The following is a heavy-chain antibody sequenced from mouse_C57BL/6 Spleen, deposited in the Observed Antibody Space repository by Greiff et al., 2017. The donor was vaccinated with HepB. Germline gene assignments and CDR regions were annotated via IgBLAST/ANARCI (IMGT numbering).Heavy chain of an antibody. CDR2: IDPENGDT. Sequence: EVQLQQSGAELVRPGASVKLSCTASGFNIKDDYMHWVKQRPEQGLEWIGWIDPENGDTEYASKFQGKATITADTSSNTAYLQLSSLTSEDTAVYYCTNYGSSPWYVDYWGQGTTLTVSS. CDR3: TNYGSSPWYVDY. V-gene: IGHV14-4*01. D-gene: IGHD1-1*01. J-gene: IGHJ2*01. CDR1: GFNIKDDY.